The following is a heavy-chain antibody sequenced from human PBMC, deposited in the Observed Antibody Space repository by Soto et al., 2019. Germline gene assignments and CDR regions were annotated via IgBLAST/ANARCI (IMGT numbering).Heavy chain of an antibody. V-gene: IGHV1-69*13. CDR1: GGTFSSYA. CDR2: IIPMFGTA. J-gene: IGHJ6*02. D-gene: IGHD2-2*01. CDR3: SSQGYCISTSCPNYYYGMDV. Sequence: GASVKVSCKASGGTFSSYAISWVRQAPGQGLEWMGVIIPMFGTADYAQKFQGRVTITADESTSTAYLELSSLRSEDTAVYYCSSQGYCISTSCPNYYYGMDVWGQGTTVTVSS.